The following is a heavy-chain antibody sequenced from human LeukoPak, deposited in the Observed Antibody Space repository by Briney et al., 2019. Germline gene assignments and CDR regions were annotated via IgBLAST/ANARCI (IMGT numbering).Heavy chain of an antibody. CDR3: ARIIEVSSSWYSEASYYFDY. J-gene: IGHJ4*02. CDR2: IIPIFGTA. Sequence: GASVKVSCKASGGTFSSYAISWVRQAPGQGLEWMGGIIPIFGTANYAQKFQGRVTITADESTSTAYMELSSLRSEDTAVYYCARIIEVSSSWYSEASYYFDYWGQGTLVTVSS. CDR1: GGTFSSYA. D-gene: IGHD6-13*01. V-gene: IGHV1-69*13.